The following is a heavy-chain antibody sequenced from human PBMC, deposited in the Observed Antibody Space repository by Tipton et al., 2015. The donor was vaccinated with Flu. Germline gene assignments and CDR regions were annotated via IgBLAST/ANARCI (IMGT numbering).Heavy chain of an antibody. D-gene: IGHD2-2*01. J-gene: IGHJ6*03. Sequence: SLRLSCAASGFTFSSYSMNWVRQAPGKGLEWVSYISSSSSTIYYADSVKGRFTISRDNAKNSLYLQMNSLRAEDTAVYYCASIGRSSTSYYYYMDVWGKGTTVTVSS. CDR2: ISSSSSTI. CDR1: GFTFSSYS. CDR3: ASIGRSSTSYYYYMDV. V-gene: IGHV3-48*04.